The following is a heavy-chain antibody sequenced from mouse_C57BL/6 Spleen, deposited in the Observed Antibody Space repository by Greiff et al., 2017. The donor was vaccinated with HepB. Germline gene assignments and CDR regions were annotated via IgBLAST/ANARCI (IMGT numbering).Heavy chain of an antibody. CDR2: INSDGGST. V-gene: IGHV5-2*01. Sequence: EVKLVESGGGLVQPGESLKLSCESNEYEFPSHDMSWVRKTPENGLELVAAINSDGGSTYYPDNMERRFIISRDNTKKTLYLQMSSLRSEDTALYYCARHRGNGSSYAWFAYWGQGTLVTVSA. CDR1: EYEFPSHD. D-gene: IGHD1-1*01. J-gene: IGHJ3*01. CDR3: ARHRGNGSSYAWFAY.